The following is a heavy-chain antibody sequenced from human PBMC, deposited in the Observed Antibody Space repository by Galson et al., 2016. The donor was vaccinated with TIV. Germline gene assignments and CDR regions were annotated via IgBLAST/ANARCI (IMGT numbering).Heavy chain of an antibody. CDR1: GFNFRSYA. D-gene: IGHD3-10*01. CDR3: AIDPDGAYYYDSGSYYKDH. CDR2: ISGGSYSL. J-gene: IGHJ4*02. Sequence: SLRLSCAASGFNFRSYAMNWVRQAPGKGLEWVSLISGGSYSLNYADSVKGRFTISRDDAKNTLSLQMNSLRAEDTATYYCAIDPDGAYYYDSGSYYKDHWGQGILVTVSS. V-gene: IGHV3-23*01.